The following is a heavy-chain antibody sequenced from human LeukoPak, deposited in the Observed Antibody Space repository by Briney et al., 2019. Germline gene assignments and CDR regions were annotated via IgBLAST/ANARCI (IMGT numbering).Heavy chain of an antibody. CDR1: GYTFTGYG. D-gene: IGHD3-3*01. CDR2: ISAYNGNT. V-gene: IGHV1-18*01. Sequence: ASVKVSCKASGYTFTGYGINWVRQAPGQGLEWMGWISAYNGNTNYAQKLQGRVTMTTDTSTSTAYMELRSLRSDDTAVYYCARDLSLIFGVVISHHYFDYWGQGTLVTVSS. CDR3: ARDLSLIFGVVISHHYFDY. J-gene: IGHJ4*02.